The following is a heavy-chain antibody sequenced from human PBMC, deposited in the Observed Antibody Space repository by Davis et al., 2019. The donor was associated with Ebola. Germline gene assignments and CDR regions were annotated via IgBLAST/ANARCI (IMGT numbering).Heavy chain of an antibody. CDR2: IHLRVST. Sequence: SETLSPTCAVHGGSSSGYYWSWIRQLPGKVLDWFGEIHLRVSTNSNPSLKSRVTISVDTSKNQFSLKLSSVTAADTAVYYCARDGEYSSSSGEYYFDYWGQGTLVTVSS. CDR1: GGSSSGYY. CDR3: ARDGEYSSSSGEYYFDY. J-gene: IGHJ4*02. V-gene: IGHV4-34*01. D-gene: IGHD6-6*01.